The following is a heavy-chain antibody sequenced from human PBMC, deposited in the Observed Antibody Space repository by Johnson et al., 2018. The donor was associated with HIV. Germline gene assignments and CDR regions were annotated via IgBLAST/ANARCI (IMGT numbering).Heavy chain of an antibody. CDR3: AILFRDAFDV. J-gene: IGHJ3*01. CDR1: GFTFSSYD. Sequence: EVQLLESGGGLVQPGGSLRLSCAASGFTFSSYDMPWVRQATGKGLEWVSAIGTAGDTYYAESVKGRFTNSRDNSKNKLYLQMNSLRAEDTAVYYCAILFRDAFDVWGQGTVVTVSS. D-gene: IGHD2-21*01. V-gene: IGHV3-13*01. CDR2: IGTAGDT.